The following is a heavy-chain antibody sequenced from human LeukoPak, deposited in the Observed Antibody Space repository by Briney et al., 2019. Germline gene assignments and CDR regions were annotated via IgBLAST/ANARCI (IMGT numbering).Heavy chain of an antibody. CDR1: GYTFTGYY. V-gene: IGHV1-46*01. CDR3: AKIVGASNGYFDY. CDR2: INPSIGTT. Sequence: ASVKVSCKASGYTFTGYYMHWVRQAPGQGLEWMGWINPSIGTTSYAQKFQGRVTMTRDTSTTTVYMELSSLRSEDTAVYYCAKIVGASNGYFDYWGQGTLVTVSS. D-gene: IGHD1-26*01. J-gene: IGHJ4*02.